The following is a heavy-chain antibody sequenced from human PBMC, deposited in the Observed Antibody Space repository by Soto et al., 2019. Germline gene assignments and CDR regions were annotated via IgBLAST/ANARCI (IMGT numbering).Heavy chain of an antibody. D-gene: IGHD5-18*01. CDR2: IYPGDSDT. CDR3: ARHLPGDSYGYMADY. J-gene: IGHJ4*02. V-gene: IGHV5-51*01. Sequence: GVSLKISCKGFGSSFTSYWIGWGRQLPGKGLERRGIIYPGDSDTRYSPSFQGQVTISADKSISTAYLQWSSLKASDTAMYYCARHLPGDSYGYMADYWGQGTLVTVSS. CDR1: GSSFTSYW.